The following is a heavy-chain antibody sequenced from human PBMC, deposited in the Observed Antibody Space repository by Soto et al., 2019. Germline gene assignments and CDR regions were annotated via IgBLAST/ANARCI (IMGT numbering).Heavy chain of an antibody. J-gene: IGHJ4*02. CDR3: ARGWGRIFDY. Sequence: QVQLQQWGAGLLKPSETLSLTCAVYGGSFSGYYWNWIRQPPGKGLEWIGEINHSGSTNYNPSLKSRVIISEDTSKNQFSLKLSSVTAADTAVYYCARGWGRIFDYWGQGTLVTVSS. D-gene: IGHD7-27*01. CDR2: INHSGST. CDR1: GGSFSGYY. V-gene: IGHV4-34*01.